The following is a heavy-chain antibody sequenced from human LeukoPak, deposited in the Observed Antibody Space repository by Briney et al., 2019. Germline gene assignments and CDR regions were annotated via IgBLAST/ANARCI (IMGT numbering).Heavy chain of an antibody. V-gene: IGHV4-4*07. CDR3: ARDRRTTDVGYYYYYMDV. J-gene: IGHJ6*03. D-gene: IGHD2/OR15-2a*01. CDR2: IYTSGST. Sequence: SETLSLTCTVSGGSISSYYWSWIRQPAGKGLEWIGRIYTSGSTNCNPSLKSRVTMSVDTSKSQFSLKLSSVTAADTAVYYCARDRRTTDVGYYYYYMDVWGKGTTVTVSS. CDR1: GGSISSYY.